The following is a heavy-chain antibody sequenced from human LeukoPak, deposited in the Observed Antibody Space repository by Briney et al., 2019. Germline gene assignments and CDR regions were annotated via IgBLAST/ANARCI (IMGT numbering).Heavy chain of an antibody. D-gene: IGHD1-26*01. Sequence: GGSLRLSCAASEFIFSSHSMNWVRQAPGKGLEWVSSISSSGTYIYYTDSVKGRFTISRDNARNSLYLQMNSLRAEDTAVYYCAREPVGDKSLDYWGQGTLVTVSS. CDR1: EFIFSSHS. V-gene: IGHV3-21*01. CDR3: AREPVGDKSLDY. J-gene: IGHJ4*02. CDR2: ISSSGTYI.